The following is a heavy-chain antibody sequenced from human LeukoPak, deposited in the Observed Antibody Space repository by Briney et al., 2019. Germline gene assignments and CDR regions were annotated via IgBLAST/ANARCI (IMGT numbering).Heavy chain of an antibody. D-gene: IGHD6-6*01. V-gene: IGHV4-30-4*08. CDR1: GGSISSGGYY. CDR2: IYYSGST. Sequence: SETLSLTCTVSGGSISSGGYYWSWIRQPPGKGLEWIGYIYYSGSTYYNPSLKSRVTISVDTSKNQFSLKLSSVTAADTAVYYCARDSYSSSFYYYYGMDVWGQGTTVTVSS. J-gene: IGHJ6*02. CDR3: ARDSYSSSFYYYYGMDV.